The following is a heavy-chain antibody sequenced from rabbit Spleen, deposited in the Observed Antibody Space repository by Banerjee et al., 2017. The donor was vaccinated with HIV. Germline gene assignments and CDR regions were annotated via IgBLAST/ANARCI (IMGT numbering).Heavy chain of an antibody. CDR1: GFSLSKNYV. CDR3: VRGDAGYGSTTARLNL. Sequence: LEESGGGLVQPEGSLTLTCTASGFSLSKNYVMCWVRQAPGKGLEWIGLIDTSDNTYYASWAEGRFTISKTSSTTATLQMTSLTAADTATYFCVRGDAGYGSTTARLNLWGQGTLVTVS. J-gene: IGHJ3*01. CDR2: IDTSDNT. V-gene: IGHV1S45*01. D-gene: IGHD7-1*01.